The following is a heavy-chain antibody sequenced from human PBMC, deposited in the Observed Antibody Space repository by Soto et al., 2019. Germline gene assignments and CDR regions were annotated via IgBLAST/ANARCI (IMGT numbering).Heavy chain of an antibody. CDR2: IHSDGSST. D-gene: IGHD2-21*02. Sequence: EVQLVESEGGLVQPGGSLRLSCAASGFTFSYYWMHWVRQAPGQGLVWVSRIHSDGSSTTYADSVKGRFTISIHNAKNTLYPQMNSLRAEDTAVYYCARGDRGAFDLWGQGTMVTVSS. CDR1: GFTFSYYW. CDR3: ARGDRGAFDL. J-gene: IGHJ3*01. V-gene: IGHV3-74*01.